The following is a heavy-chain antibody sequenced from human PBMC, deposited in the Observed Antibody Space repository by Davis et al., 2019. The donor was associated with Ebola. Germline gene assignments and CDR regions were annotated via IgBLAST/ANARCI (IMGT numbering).Heavy chain of an antibody. V-gene: IGHV4-59*12. J-gene: IGHJ4*02. Sequence: SETLSLTCTVSGGSISSYYWSWIRQPPGKGLEWIGYIYYSGSTNYNPSLKSRVTISVDTSKNHFSLKLSSVTAADTAVYYCARSKLVYFDYWGQGTLVTVSS. CDR1: GGSISSYY. CDR3: ARSKLVYFDY. D-gene: IGHD1-1*01. CDR2: IYYSGST.